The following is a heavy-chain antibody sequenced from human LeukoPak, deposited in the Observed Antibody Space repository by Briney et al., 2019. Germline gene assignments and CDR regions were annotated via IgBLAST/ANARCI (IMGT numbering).Heavy chain of an antibody. J-gene: IGHJ4*02. CDR3: ARESEDWTGVDY. CDR2: INAGNGNT. D-gene: IGHD3/OR15-3a*01. Sequence: ASVKVSCNASGYTFTSYALHWVRQAPGQRLEWMGWINAGNGNTKYSQKFQGRVTITRDTSASTAYMELSSLRSEDTAVYYCARESEDWTGVDYWGQGTLVTVSS. V-gene: IGHV1-3*01. CDR1: GYTFTSYA.